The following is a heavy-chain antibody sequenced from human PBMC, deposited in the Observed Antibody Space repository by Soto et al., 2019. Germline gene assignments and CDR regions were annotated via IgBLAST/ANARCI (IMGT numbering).Heavy chain of an antibody. Sequence: GASVKVSCKASGGTFSSYAISWVRQAPGQGLEWMGGIIPIFGTANYADSVKGRFTISRDNAKNSLYLQMNSLRAEDTAVYYCARDPLTMVPYYFDYWGQGTLVTVSS. CDR1: GGTFSSYA. CDR3: ARDPLTMVPYYFDY. J-gene: IGHJ4*02. D-gene: IGHD2-8*01. CDR2: IIPIFGTA. V-gene: IGHV1-69*05.